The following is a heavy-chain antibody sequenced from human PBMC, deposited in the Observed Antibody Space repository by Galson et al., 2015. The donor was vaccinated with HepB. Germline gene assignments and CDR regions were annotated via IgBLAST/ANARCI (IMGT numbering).Heavy chain of an antibody. CDR1: GFTFSSYG. CDR3: AKDQVGSSWASFQH. CDR2: IRYDGSNK. J-gene: IGHJ1*01. Sequence: SLRLSCAASGFTFSSYGMHWVRQAPGKGLEWVAFIRYDGSNKYYADSVKGRFTISRDNSKNTLYLQMNSLRAEDTAVYYCAKDQVGSSWASFQHWGQGTLVTVSS. D-gene: IGHD6-13*01. V-gene: IGHV3-30*02.